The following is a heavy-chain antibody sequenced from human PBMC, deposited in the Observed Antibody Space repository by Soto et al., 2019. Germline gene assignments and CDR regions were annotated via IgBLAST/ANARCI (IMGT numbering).Heavy chain of an antibody. Sequence: ASVKVSCKASGGTFSSYAISWVRQAPGQGLEWMGGIIPIFGTANYAQKFQGRVTITADESTSTAYMELSSLRSEDTAVYYCARDLGDIVLVPAAMGDYYYGMDVWG. J-gene: IGHJ6*02. CDR1: GGTFSSYA. D-gene: IGHD2-2*01. CDR2: IIPIFGTA. CDR3: ARDLGDIVLVPAAMGDYYYGMDV. V-gene: IGHV1-69*13.